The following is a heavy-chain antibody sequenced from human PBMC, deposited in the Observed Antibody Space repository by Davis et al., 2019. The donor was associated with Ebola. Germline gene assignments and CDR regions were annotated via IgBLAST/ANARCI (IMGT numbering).Heavy chain of an antibody. CDR3: AKDMIEEGLSSPHPDFQH. CDR2: IWYDGSDQ. CDR1: GFTFSGYG. V-gene: IGHV3-33*06. D-gene: IGHD3-22*01. Sequence: GGSLRLSCVASGFTFSGYGMHWVRQAPGRGLEWVAVIWYDGSDQYYADSVKGRFTISRDNSQNTLYLQINSLRAEDTAVYYCAKDMIEEGLSSPHPDFQHWGQGTLVTVSS. J-gene: IGHJ1*01.